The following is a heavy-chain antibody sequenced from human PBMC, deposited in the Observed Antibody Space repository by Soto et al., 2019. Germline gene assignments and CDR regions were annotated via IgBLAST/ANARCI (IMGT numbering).Heavy chain of an antibody. CDR3: AKSGSSGWYGWFQP. Sequence: SGPTLVNPTQTVTLTCIFSGFSLRTIGVGVGWIRQPPGKALEWLGFIYWNDDKRYSPSLKSRLTITKDTSKNQVVLTMTNMDPVDTATYYCAKSGSSGWYGWFQPWGQGTLVTVSS. V-gene: IGHV2-5*01. D-gene: IGHD6-19*01. J-gene: IGHJ5*02. CDR1: GFSLRTIGVG. CDR2: IYWNDDK.